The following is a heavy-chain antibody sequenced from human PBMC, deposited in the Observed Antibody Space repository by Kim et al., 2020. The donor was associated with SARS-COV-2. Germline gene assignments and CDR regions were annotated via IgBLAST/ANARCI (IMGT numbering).Heavy chain of an antibody. CDR3: GRRGGTGDMLVAFDI. J-gene: IGHJ3*02. Sequence: SETLSLTCTVSGGSISSYYWRWIRQSPGKGLEWIGYIYFSGSTNYNPSLKSLVTISVDTSKNQFSLKLSSVTAADTAVYYCGRRGGTGDMLVAFDIWGQGTMVTVSS. CDR1: GGSISSYY. D-gene: IGHD7-27*01. V-gene: IGHV4-59*08. CDR2: IYFSGST.